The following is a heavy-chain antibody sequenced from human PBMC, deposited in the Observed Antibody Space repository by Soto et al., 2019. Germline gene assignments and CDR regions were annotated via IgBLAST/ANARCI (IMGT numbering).Heavy chain of an antibody. Sequence: QVQLVESGGGVVQPGRSLRLSCAASGFTFSSYGMHWVRQATGKGLEWVAVIWNDGSNKYYADSVKGRFTISRDNSKNTLYLQMNSLRAEDTAVYYCASDSSGSSHPLDYWGQGTLVTVSS. CDR1: GFTFSSYG. CDR3: ASDSSGSSHPLDY. V-gene: IGHV3-33*01. CDR2: IWNDGSNK. J-gene: IGHJ4*02. D-gene: IGHD3-22*01.